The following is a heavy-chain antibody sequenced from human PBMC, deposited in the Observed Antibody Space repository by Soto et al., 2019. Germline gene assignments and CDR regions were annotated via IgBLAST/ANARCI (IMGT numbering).Heavy chain of an antibody. CDR2: ISGSGDST. V-gene: IGHV3-23*01. CDR3: AKGLSVAESAADYYSYGMDV. Sequence: PGGSLRLSCAASGFTFNSYAMSWVRQAPGKGLEWVSAISGSGDSTYYADAVKGRFTISRDNSKNTLYLQMNSLSAEDTAVYYCAKGLSVAESAADYYSYGMDVWGQGTTVTVSS. CDR1: GFTFNSYA. J-gene: IGHJ6*02. D-gene: IGHD6-19*01.